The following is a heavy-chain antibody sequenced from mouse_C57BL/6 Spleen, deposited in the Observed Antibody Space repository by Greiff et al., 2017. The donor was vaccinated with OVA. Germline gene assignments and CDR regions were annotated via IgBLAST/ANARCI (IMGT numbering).Heavy chain of an antibody. CDR2: IDPSDSYT. D-gene: IGHD2-4*01. Sequence: QVQLKQPGAELVKPGASVKLSCKASGYTFTSYWMQWVKQRPGQGLEWIGEIDPSDSYTNYNQKFKGTATLTVDTSSSTAYMQLSSLTSEDAAVYYCASGLPYFDYWGQGTTLTVSS. J-gene: IGHJ2*01. CDR1: GYTFTSYW. V-gene: IGHV1-50*01. CDR3: ASGLPYFDY.